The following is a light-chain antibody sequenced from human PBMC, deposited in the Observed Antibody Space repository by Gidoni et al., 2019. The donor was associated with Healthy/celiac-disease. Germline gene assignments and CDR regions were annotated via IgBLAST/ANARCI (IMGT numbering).Light chain of an antibody. CDR1: QSVLYSSNNKNY. CDR2: WAS. J-gene: IGKJ1*01. Sequence: DIVMTQSPDSLAVSLGERATINCKSSQSVLYSSNNKNYLAWYQQKPGQPPKLLIYWASTRESGVPDRFSGSGSGTDFTLTISSLQAEDVAVYYCQQYYSTPQTFXHXTKVEIK. V-gene: IGKV4-1*01. CDR3: QQYYSTPQT.